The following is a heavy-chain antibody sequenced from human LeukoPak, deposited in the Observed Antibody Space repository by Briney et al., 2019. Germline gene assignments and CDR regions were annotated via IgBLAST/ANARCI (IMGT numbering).Heavy chain of an antibody. J-gene: IGHJ4*02. CDR3: ARDALVRGLYYFDY. CDR2: IYHSGST. CDR1: GYSISSGYY. Sequence: PSETLSLTCAVSGYSISSGYYWGWIRQPPGKGLEGIGSIYHSGSTYYNPSLKSRVTISVDTSKNQFSLKLSSVTAADTAVYYCARDALVRGLYYFDYWGQGTLVTVSS. D-gene: IGHD3-10*01. V-gene: IGHV4-38-2*02.